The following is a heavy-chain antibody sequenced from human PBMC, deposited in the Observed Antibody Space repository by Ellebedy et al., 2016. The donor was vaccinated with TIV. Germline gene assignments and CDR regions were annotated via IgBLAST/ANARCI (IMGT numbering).Heavy chain of an antibody. CDR2: ISWNSGSI. CDR3: VRLTTVTTFSYYGMDV. V-gene: IGHV3-9*01. CDR1: GFTFDDYA. J-gene: IGHJ6*02. D-gene: IGHD4-17*01. Sequence: GGSLRLSCAASGFTFDDYAMHWVRQAPGKGLEWVSGISWNSGSIGYADSVKGRFTISRDNAKNSLYLQMNSLRAEDTALYYCVRLTTVTTFSYYGMDVWGQGTTVTVSS.